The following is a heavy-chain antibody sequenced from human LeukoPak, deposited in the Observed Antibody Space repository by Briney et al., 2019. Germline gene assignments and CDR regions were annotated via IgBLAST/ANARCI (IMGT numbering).Heavy chain of an antibody. CDR1: GFTFSSYW. Sequence: GGSLRLSCVASGFTFSSYWMSWVRQAPGKGLEWVANIKQDGSEKYYVDSVKGRFTISRDNAKNSLYLQMNSLRAEDTAVYYCARLPDDYGDYKYFQHWGQGTLVTVSS. CDR2: IKQDGSEK. V-gene: IGHV3-7*01. J-gene: IGHJ1*01. CDR3: ARLPDDYGDYKYFQH. D-gene: IGHD4-17*01.